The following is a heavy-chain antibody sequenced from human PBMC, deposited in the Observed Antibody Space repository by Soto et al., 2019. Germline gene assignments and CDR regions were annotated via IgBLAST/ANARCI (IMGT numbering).Heavy chain of an antibody. D-gene: IGHD1-26*01. CDR3: ARDYNSVTIDY. CDR1: GYTFTKYG. CDR2: IAVYDGNT. V-gene: IGHV1-18*01. Sequence: QIQLVQSGAELKKPGASVKVSCKTSGYTFTKYGISWVRQAPGQGLEWMGWIAVYDGNTNYAQKFQGRVLMTTDTSTNTAYMEFRSLRPDDTAVYFCARDYNSVTIDYWGQGTLVTVSS. J-gene: IGHJ4*02.